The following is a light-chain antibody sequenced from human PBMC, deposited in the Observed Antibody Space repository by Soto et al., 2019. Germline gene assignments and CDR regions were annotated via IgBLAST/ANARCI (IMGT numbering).Light chain of an antibody. Sequence: QLVLTQSPSASASLGASVKLTCTLSSGHSRYAIAWHQQQPEKGPRYLMKLNSDGSHSKGDGIPDRFSGSSSGAERHLTISSLQSEDEADYYCQTWGTGTVVFGGGTKLTVL. CDR3: QTWGTGTVV. CDR1: SGHSRYA. V-gene: IGLV4-69*01. CDR2: LNSDGSH. J-gene: IGLJ2*01.